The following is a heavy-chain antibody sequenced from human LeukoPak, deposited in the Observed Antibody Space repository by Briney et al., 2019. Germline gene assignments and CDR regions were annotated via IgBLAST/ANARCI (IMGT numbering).Heavy chain of an antibody. CDR2: ISPSGGST. CDR3: AREIGMGAFDYYYYGMDV. J-gene: IGHJ6*02. Sequence: RRASVKVSCKASGYTFTNYYMHWVRQAPGQGLEWMGIISPSGGSTSYAQKFQGRVTMTRDTSTSTVYMELSSLRSEDTAVYYCAREIGMGAFDYYYYGMDVWGQGTTVTVSS. V-gene: IGHV1-46*01. D-gene: IGHD3-16*01. CDR1: GYTFTNYY.